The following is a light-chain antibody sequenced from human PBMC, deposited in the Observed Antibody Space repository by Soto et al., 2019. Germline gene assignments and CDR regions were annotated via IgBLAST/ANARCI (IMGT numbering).Light chain of an antibody. V-gene: IGKV1-5*01. CDR1: QTISSL. CDR2: DAS. J-gene: IGKJ1*01. Sequence: DIQMTQFPSTLSASVGDRVTITCRASQTISSLLAWYQQKPGKAPKLLIYDASSLERGVPSRFSGSGSGTKFTLTISSLQPDDFATYYCQQYNAYSRTFGQGTKVDIK. CDR3: QQYNAYSRT.